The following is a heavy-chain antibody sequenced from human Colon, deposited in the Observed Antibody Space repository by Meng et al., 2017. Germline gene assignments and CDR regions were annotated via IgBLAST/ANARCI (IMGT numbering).Heavy chain of an antibody. CDR1: GDSVSSNRAL. V-gene: IGHV6-1*01. CDR3: TTWYGEY. J-gene: IGHJ4*02. CDR2: TYYRSEWQN. D-gene: IGHD3-10*01. Sequence: QLLLQQSGPGLVNPSQTLSLTCAISGDSVSSNRALWHWVRQSPSRGLEWLGQTYYRSEWQNHYGVSVKSRITINADTSRNHFSLHLNSVTPEDTAVYYCTTWYGEYWGQGTLVTVSS.